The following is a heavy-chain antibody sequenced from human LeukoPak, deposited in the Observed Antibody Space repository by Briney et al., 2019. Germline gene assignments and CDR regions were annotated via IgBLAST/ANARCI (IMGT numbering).Heavy chain of an antibody. Sequence: ASVKVSCKASGYTFTSYYMHWVRQAPGQGLEWMGIINPSGGSTSYAQKFQGRVTMTRDTSISTAYMELSRLRSEDTAVYYCARGSNFGVVILSGMDVWGQGTTVTVSS. CDR2: INPSGGST. J-gene: IGHJ6*02. CDR1: GYTFTSYY. CDR3: ARGSNFGVVILSGMDV. V-gene: IGHV1-46*01. D-gene: IGHD3-3*01.